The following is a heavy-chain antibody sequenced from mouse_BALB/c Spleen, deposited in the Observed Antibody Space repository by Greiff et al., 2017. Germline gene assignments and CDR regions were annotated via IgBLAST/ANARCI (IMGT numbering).Heavy chain of an antibody. V-gene: IGHV5-6-3*01. CDR3: ARDSYYGYSGYFDV. J-gene: IGHJ1*01. D-gene: IGHD1-2*01. CDR2: INSNGGST. Sequence: EVQLMESGGGLVQPGGSLKLSCAASGFTFSSYGMSWVRQTPDKRLELVATINSNGGSTYYPDSVKGRFTISRDNAKNTLYLQMSSLKSEDTAMYYCARDSYYGYSGYFDVWGAGTTVTVSS. CDR1: GFTFSSYG.